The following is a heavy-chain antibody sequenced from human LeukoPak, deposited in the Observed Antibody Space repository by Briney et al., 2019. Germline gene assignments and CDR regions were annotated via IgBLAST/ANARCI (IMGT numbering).Heavy chain of an antibody. Sequence: SVKVSCKASGGTFSSYAISWVRQAPGQGLEWMGGIIPIFGTANYAQKFQGRVTITADESTSTAYMELSSLRSEDTAVYYRARGHIVGATNPFDYWGQGTLVTVSS. CDR2: IIPIFGTA. CDR3: ARGHIVGATNPFDY. CDR1: GGTFSSYA. J-gene: IGHJ4*02. D-gene: IGHD1-26*01. V-gene: IGHV1-69*01.